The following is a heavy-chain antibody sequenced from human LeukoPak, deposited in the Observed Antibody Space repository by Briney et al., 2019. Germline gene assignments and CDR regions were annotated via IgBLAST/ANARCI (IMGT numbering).Heavy chain of an antibody. V-gene: IGHV4-59*01. CDR2: IYFSGTT. CDR3: AREDPQTRVPEGLDV. Sequence: SETLSLTCAISGGSISSYYWSWIRQPPGRALEWIGYIYFSGTTNYNPSLKSRVTISVDTSKNQFSLSLTSVTAADTAVYYCAREDPQTRVPEGLDVWGKGTTVTVSS. D-gene: IGHD4/OR15-4a*01. J-gene: IGHJ6*04. CDR1: GGSISSYY.